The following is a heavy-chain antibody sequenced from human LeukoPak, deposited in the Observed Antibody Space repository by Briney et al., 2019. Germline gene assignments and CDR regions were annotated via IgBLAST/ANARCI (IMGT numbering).Heavy chain of an antibody. CDR3: AKGGGSSWEYYYYGMDV. V-gene: IGHV3-23*01. D-gene: IGHD6-13*01. CDR2: ISGSGGST. Sequence: GGSLRLSCAASGFTFSSYAMSWVRQAPGKGLEWVSAISGSGGSTYYADSVKGRFTISRDNSKNTLYLQMNSLRAEDTAVYYCAKGGGSSWEYYYYGMDVWGQGTTVTVSS. CDR1: GFTFSSYA. J-gene: IGHJ6*02.